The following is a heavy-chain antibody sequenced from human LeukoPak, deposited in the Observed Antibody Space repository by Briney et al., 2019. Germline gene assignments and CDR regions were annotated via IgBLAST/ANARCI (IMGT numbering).Heavy chain of an antibody. Sequence: GGSLRLSCAAPGFTFSSYAMSWVRQAPGKGLEWVSAISGSGGSTYYADSVKGRFTISRDNSKNTLYLQMNSLRAEDTAVYYCAKDSRSTVTTTIFDYWGQGTLVTVSS. CDR1: GFTFSSYA. D-gene: IGHD4-17*01. J-gene: IGHJ4*02. V-gene: IGHV3-23*01. CDR2: ISGSGGST. CDR3: AKDSRSTVTTTIFDY.